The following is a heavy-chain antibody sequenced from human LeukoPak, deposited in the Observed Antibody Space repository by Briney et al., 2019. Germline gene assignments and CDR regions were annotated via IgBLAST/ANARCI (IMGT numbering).Heavy chain of an antibody. CDR2: ISSSGSTI. J-gene: IGHJ6*04. V-gene: IGHV3-48*03. D-gene: IGHD2-2*02. Sequence: GGSLRLSCAASGFTFSSYEMNWVRQAPGKGLEWVSYISSSGSTIYYADSVKGRFTISRDNAKNSLYLQMNSLRAEDTAVYYCARLYLKYRNYYYGMDVWGKGTTVTVSS. CDR1: GFTFSSYE. CDR3: ARLYLKYRNYYYGMDV.